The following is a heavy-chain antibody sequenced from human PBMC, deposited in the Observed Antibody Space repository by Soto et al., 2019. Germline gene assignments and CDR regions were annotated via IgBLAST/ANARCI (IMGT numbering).Heavy chain of an antibody. J-gene: IGHJ5*02. V-gene: IGHV4-59*11. CDR1: GGSISRLD. D-gene: IGHD3-10*01. Sequence: SQTLSLTWTVAGGSISRLDWNWIRQPPGKGLEWIGYIYYSGSTNYNPSLKSRVTISVDTSKNQFSLKLSSVTAADTAVYYCARDPGSGSYYGWFDPWGQGTLVTVSS. CDR2: IYYSGST. CDR3: ARDPGSGSYYGWFDP.